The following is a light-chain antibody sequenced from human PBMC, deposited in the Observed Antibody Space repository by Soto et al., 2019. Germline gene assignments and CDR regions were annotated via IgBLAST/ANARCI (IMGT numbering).Light chain of an antibody. Sequence: DLQMTQSPSTLSASVGDRVTITCRASQSISSWLAWYQQKPGKAPNLLIYKASTLEIGVPSRFSGRGSATEFTLTITRLQPDDFATYCCQRYGGYPLTFGGGTKVEIK. J-gene: IGKJ4*01. V-gene: IGKV1-5*03. CDR3: QRYGGYPLT. CDR2: KAS. CDR1: QSISSW.